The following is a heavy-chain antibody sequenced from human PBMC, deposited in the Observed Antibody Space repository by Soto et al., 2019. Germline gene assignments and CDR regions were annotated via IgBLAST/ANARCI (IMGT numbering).Heavy chain of an antibody. J-gene: IGHJ6*02. V-gene: IGHV4-39*01. CDR1: GCSISSSSYY. D-gene: IGHD2-15*01. Sequence: SETLSLTCTVSGCSISSSSYYWGWIRQPPGKGLEWIGSIFYSGSTYYNPSLKSRVTISVDTSKNQFSLKLSSVTAADTAVYYCARHLTYCSAGSCYSDFPYYGMDVWGQGTTVTVS. CDR3: ARHLTYCSAGSCYSDFPYYGMDV. CDR2: IFYSGST.